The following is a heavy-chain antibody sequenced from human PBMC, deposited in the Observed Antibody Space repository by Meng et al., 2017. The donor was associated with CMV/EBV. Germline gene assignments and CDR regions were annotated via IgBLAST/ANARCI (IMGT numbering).Heavy chain of an antibody. CDR3: AREDYGYYGMDV. Sequence: GGSLRLSCAASGFTFSSYWMHWVRQAPGKGLVWVSRINSDGSSTSYADSVKGRFTISRDNAKNTLYLQMNSLRAEDTAVYYCAREDYGYYGMDVWGQGPRSPSP. V-gene: IGHV3-74*01. CDR1: GFTFSSYW. J-gene: IGHJ6*02. CDR2: INSDGSST.